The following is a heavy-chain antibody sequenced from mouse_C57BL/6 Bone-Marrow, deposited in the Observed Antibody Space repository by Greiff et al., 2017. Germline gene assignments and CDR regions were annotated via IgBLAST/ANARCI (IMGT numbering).Heavy chain of an antibody. V-gene: IGHV1-64*01. J-gene: IGHJ4*01. CDR3: ARNGSSYYAMDY. CDR1: GYTFTSYW. D-gene: IGHD1-1*01. CDR2: IHPNSGST. Sequence: VQLQQPGAELVKPGASVKLSCKASGYTFTSYWMHWVKQRPGQGLEWIGMIHPNSGSTNYNEKFKSKATLTVDKSSSTAYMKLSSLTSEDSAVYYCARNGSSYYAMDYWGQGTSVTVSS.